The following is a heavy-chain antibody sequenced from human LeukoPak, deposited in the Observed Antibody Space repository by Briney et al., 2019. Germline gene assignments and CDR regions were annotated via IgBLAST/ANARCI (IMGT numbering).Heavy chain of an antibody. CDR3: AREGEERGYSYGYNY. D-gene: IGHD5-18*01. CDR2: IYYSGST. CDR1: GGSVSSGSYY. J-gene: IGHJ4*02. Sequence: SETLSLTCTVSGGSVSSGSYYWSWTRQPPGKGLEWIGYIYYSGSTNYNPSLKSRVTISVDTSKNQFSLKLSSVTAADTAVYYCAREGEERGYSYGYNYWGQGTLVTVSS. V-gene: IGHV4-61*01.